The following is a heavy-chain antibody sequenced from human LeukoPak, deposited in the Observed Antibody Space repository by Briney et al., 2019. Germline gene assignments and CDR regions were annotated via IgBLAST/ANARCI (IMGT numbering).Heavy chain of an antibody. CDR3: ARSAVVTLYYFDY. D-gene: IGHD3-22*01. Sequence: ASVKVSCKASGGTFSSYAISRVRQAPGQGLEWMGGIIPIFGTANYAQKFQGRVTITTDESTSTAYMELSSLRSEDTAVYYCARSAVVTLYYFDYWGQGTLVTVSS. J-gene: IGHJ4*02. V-gene: IGHV1-69*05. CDR1: GGTFSSYA. CDR2: IIPIFGTA.